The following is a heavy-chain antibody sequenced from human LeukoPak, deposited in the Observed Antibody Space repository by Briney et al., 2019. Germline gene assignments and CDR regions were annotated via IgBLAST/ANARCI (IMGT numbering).Heavy chain of an antibody. D-gene: IGHD6-13*01. J-gene: IGHJ5*02. CDR3: YDIAIAAAGFDP. CDR1: GYTFTGYY. Sequence: GASVKVSCKASGYTFTGYYMHWVRQAPGQGREWMGWINPNSGGTNYAQKFQGRVTMTRDTSISTAYMELSRLRSDDTAVYYCYDIAIAAAGFDPWGQGTLVTVSS. V-gene: IGHV1-2*02. CDR2: INPNSGGT.